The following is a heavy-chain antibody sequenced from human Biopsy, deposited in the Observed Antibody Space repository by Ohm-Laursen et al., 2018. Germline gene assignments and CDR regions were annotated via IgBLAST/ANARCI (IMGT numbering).Heavy chain of an antibody. D-gene: IGHD2-21*01. CDR1: GFTFDDYG. Sequence: SLRLSCSASGFTFDDYGMTWVRQVPGKGLEWVSGITWSGGTTSYVDSVKGRFTISRDNAKKSLYLQMNSLRVEDTALYFCARLGELHGLWYFDFWGQGALVTVSS. CDR2: ITWSGGTT. V-gene: IGHV3-20*04. CDR3: ARLGELHGLWYFDF. J-gene: IGHJ4*02.